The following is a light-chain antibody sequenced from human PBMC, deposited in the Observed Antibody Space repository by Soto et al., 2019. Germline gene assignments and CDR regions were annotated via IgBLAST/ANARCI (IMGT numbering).Light chain of an antibody. CDR1: RGHSSYA. CDR2: LNSDGSH. Sequence: QPVLTQSPSASASLGDSVKLTCTLSRGHSSYAIAWHQQQPEKGPRYLMKLNSDGSHSKGDGIPDRFSGSSSGAERYLTISSLQSEDEADYYCQTWGTGVVVGGGTKLAVL. CDR3: QTWGTGVV. J-gene: IGLJ2*01. V-gene: IGLV4-69*01.